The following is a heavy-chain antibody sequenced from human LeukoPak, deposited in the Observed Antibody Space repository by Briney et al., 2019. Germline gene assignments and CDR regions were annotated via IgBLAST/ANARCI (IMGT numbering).Heavy chain of an antibody. V-gene: IGHV3-48*03. D-gene: IGHD5-12*01. Sequence: PGGSLRLSCAASGFTFSSYEMNWVRQAPGKGLEWVSYISSSGSTIYYADSVKGRFIISRDNSKNTLYLQMNSLRAEDTAVYYCAKDTVKATTIRRVPHYMDVWGKGTTVTISS. CDR3: AKDTVKATTIRRVPHYMDV. J-gene: IGHJ6*03. CDR1: GFTFSSYE. CDR2: ISSSGSTI.